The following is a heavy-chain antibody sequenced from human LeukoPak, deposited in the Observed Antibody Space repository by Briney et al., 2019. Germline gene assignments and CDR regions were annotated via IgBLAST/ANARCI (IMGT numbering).Heavy chain of an antibody. CDR3: ARKGPLSSSSPYYYYGMDV. CDR2: IYHSGST. V-gene: IGHV4-4*02. Sequence: SGTLSLTCAVSGGSISSSNWWSWVRQPPGKGLEWIGEIYHSGSTNYNPSLKSRVTISVDTSKNQFSLKLSSVTAADTAVYYCARKGPLSSSSPYYYYGMDVWGQGTTVTVSS. CDR1: GGSISSSNW. D-gene: IGHD6-6*01. J-gene: IGHJ6*02.